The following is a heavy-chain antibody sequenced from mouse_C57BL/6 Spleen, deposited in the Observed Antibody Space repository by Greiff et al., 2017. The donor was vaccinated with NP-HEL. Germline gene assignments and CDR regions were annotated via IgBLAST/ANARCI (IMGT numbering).Heavy chain of an antibody. V-gene: IGHV1-15*01. CDR1: GYTFTDYE. J-gene: IGHJ2*01. CDR2: IDPETGGT. CDR3: TRTGTAYFGY. D-gene: IGHD4-1*01. Sequence: QVQLQQSGAELVRPGASVTLSCKASGYTFTDYEMHWVKQTPVHGLEWIGAIDPETGGTAYNQKFKGKAILTADKSSSTAYMELRSLTSEVSAVYYCTRTGTAYFGYWGQGTTLTVAS.